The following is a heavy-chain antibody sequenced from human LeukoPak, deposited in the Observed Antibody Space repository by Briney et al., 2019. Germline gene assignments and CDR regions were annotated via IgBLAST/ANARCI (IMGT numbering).Heavy chain of an antibody. J-gene: IGHJ4*02. D-gene: IGHD4-17*01. V-gene: IGHV3-23*01. CDR3: TTDACDGDYSFDY. Sequence: GGSLRLSCAASGFTFTSYAMSWVRQAPGKGLEWVSSVSGTGITTYYADSVKGRFTVSRDNSKDTVYLQMNSLRGEDTAVYYCTTDACDGDYSFDYWGQGTLVTVSS. CDR2: VSGTGITT. CDR1: GFTFTSYA.